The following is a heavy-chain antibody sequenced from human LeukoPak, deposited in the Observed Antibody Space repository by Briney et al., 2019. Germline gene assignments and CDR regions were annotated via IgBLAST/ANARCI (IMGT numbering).Heavy chain of an antibody. Sequence: GGSLRLSCAASGFIFSTYSINWVRQAPGKGLEWISYISSSGSTIYYADSVKGRFTISRDNAKNSLFLQMNSLRAEDTAVYYCASGGDYFDYWGQGTLVTVSS. CDR2: ISSSGSTI. CDR1: GFIFSTYS. CDR3: ASGGDYFDY. V-gene: IGHV3-48*04. J-gene: IGHJ4*02. D-gene: IGHD3-3*01.